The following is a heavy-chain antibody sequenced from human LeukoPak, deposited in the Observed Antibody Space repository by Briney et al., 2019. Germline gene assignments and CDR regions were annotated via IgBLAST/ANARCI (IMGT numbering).Heavy chain of an antibody. J-gene: IGHJ3*02. D-gene: IGHD1-7*01. CDR3: ARPSGTWGAFDI. V-gene: IGHV3-20*04. Sequence: GGSLRLSCAASGFTFHDYDMSWVRQSPGKGLEWVSGINWNGDRTGYADSVKGRFTISRDNAKKSLYLQMNSLRVEDMAVYYCARPSGTWGAFDIWGQGTMVTVSS. CDR1: GFTFHDYD. CDR2: INWNGDRT.